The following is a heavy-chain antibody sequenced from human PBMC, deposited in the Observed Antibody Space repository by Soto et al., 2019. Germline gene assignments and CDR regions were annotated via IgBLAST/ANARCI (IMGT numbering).Heavy chain of an antibody. CDR2: ISGFDGDR. CDR1: GYTFTDFG. Sequence: QVHLVQSGGEMKKLGASVKVSCKASGYTFTDFGISWVRQAPGQGLEWMGWISGFDGDRNYAQKFQGRVTLTTDTSATTAYMELRSLTSDDAAIYYCARDYARGGEDWFDPWGQGTLVTVSS. D-gene: IGHD3-16*01. J-gene: IGHJ5*02. CDR3: ARDYARGGEDWFDP. V-gene: IGHV1-18*01.